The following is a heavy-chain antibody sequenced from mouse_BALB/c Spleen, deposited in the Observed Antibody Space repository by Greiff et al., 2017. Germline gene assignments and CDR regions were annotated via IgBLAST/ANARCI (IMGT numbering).Heavy chain of an antibody. D-gene: IGHD2-14*01. CDR2: ISDGGSYT. CDR1: GFTFSDYY. Sequence: DVHLVESGGGLVKPGGSLKLSCAASGFTFSDYYMYWVRQTPEKRLEWVATISDGGSYTYYPDSVKGRFTISRDNAKNNLYLQMSSLKSEDTAMYYCARDRYGVDYWGQGTTLTVSS. CDR3: ARDRYGVDY. V-gene: IGHV5-4*02. J-gene: IGHJ2*01.